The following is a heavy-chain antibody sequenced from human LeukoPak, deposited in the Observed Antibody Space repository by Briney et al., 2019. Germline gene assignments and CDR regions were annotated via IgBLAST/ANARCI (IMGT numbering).Heavy chain of an antibody. J-gene: IGHJ4*02. V-gene: IGHV4-38-2*02. Sequence: SETLSLTCTVSGFSISSGFYWAWVRQTPGKGLGWIATIFHTGSTFYNPSLKSRVTVSVDTSKNQFSLKLSSMTAADTAVYYCARENDRAVYFDSWGQGTLVTVSS. CDR3: ARENDRAVYFDS. CDR2: IFHTGST. CDR1: GFSISSGFY.